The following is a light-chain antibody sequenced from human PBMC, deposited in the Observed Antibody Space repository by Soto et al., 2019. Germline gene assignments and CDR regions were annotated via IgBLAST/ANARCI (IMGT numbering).Light chain of an antibody. CDR3: LQDSVFPST. V-gene: IGKV1-6*01. CDR1: QDIRVD. Sequence: AIQMTQSPPSLSASVGDRVIITCRASQDIRVDVGWLQQRPGHAPNLLIYAASTLHTGVPSTFTGSGSGTDFPLTTNDLQPEDVGPFFCLQDSVFPSTFARGPKLE. CDR2: AAS. J-gene: IGKJ2*01.